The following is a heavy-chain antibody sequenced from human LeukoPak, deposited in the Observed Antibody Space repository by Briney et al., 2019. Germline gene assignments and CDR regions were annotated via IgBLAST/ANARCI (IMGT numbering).Heavy chain of an antibody. D-gene: IGHD3-16*02. CDR3: ARSQSQSGSYRYYFAY. CDR1: GVSVGSAGYY. V-gene: IGHV4-61*08. Sequence: SETLSLTCSVSGVSVGSAGYYWTWIRQPPGKGLEWIGYVYYSGSSNYNPILKSRVTMSLDPSNNQFSLKLSSVTAADTAVYYCARSQSQSGSYRYYFAYWGQGTLVAVSS. J-gene: IGHJ4*02. CDR2: VYYSGSS.